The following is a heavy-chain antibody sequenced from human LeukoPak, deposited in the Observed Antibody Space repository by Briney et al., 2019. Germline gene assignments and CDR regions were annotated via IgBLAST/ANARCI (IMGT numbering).Heavy chain of an antibody. V-gene: IGHV1-18*01. J-gene: IGHJ4*02. D-gene: IGHD3-22*01. Sequence: ASVKVSCKASCYTFTNYGIRWVRQAPGQGLEWMGWTNVNDDEHTNYAQRIQDRVTMTTDTSTSTLYMELSRLRSDDTAVYYCARDPQKDGWYYYDSSGSDYWGQGTLVTVSS. CDR3: ARDPQKDGWYYYDSSGSDY. CDR2: TNVNDDEHT. CDR1: CYTFTNYG.